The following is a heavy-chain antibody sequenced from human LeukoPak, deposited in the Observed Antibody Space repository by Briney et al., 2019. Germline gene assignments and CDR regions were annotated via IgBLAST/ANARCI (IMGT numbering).Heavy chain of an antibody. CDR2: ISYDGSNK. D-gene: IGHD3-22*01. V-gene: IGHV3-30-3*01. CDR1: GFTCSSYA. Sequence: GGSLRLSCAASGFTCSSYAMHWVRQAPGKGLEWVAVISYDGSNKYYADSEKGRFTISRDNSKNTLYLQMNSLRAEDTAVYYCARAPVLGYYDSSGYIPFGYWGQGTLVTVSS. CDR3: ARAPVLGYYDSSGYIPFGY. J-gene: IGHJ4*02.